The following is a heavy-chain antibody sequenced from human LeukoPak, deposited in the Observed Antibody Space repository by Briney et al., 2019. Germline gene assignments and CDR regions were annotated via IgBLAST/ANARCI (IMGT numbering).Heavy chain of an antibody. CDR1: GGTFSSYA. CDR3: ARERGYSGYAIGNYFDY. Sequence: SVKVSCKASGGTFSSYAISWVRQAPGQGLDWMGGSIPIFGTANYAQKFQGRVTITTDESTSTAYMELSSLRSEDTAVYYCARERGYSGYAIGNYFDYWGQGTLVTVSS. CDR2: SIPIFGTA. J-gene: IGHJ4*02. V-gene: IGHV1-69*05. D-gene: IGHD5-12*01.